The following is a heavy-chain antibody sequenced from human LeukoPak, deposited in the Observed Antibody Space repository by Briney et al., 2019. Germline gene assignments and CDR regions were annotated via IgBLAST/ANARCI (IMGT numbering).Heavy chain of an antibody. CDR2: IYTSGST. V-gene: IGHV4-4*07. CDR1: GGSISSYY. J-gene: IGHJ4*02. CDR3: AGTGSYGPRDLDY. D-gene: IGHD3-10*01. Sequence: PSETLSLTCTVSGGSISSYYWSWIRPPAGKGLEWIGRIYTSGSTNYNPSLKSRVTMSVDTSKNQFSLKLSSVTAADTAVYYCAGTGSYGPRDLDYWGQGTLVTVSS.